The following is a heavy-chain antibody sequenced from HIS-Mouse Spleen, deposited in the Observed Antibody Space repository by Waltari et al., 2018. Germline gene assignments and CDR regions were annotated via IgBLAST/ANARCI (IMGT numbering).Heavy chain of an antibody. D-gene: IGHD1-26*01. CDR1: GYTLTELS. CDR3: ATPFIVGAAYYYGMDV. J-gene: IGHJ6*02. V-gene: IGHV1-24*01. CDR2: FGPGDSET. Sequence: QVQLVQSGAEVKKPGASVKVSCKVSGYTLTELSMHWVRQAPGKGLEWMGSFGPGDSETIYEQKFQGRVTMTEDTATDTAYMELSSLRSEDTAVYYCATPFIVGAAYYYGMDVWGQGTTVTVSS.